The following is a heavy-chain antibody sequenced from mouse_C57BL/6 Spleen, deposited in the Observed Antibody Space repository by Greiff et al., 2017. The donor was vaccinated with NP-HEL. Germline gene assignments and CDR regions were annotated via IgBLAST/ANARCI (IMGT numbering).Heavy chain of an antibody. D-gene: IGHD1-1*01. CDR1: GYTFTSYG. CDR3: ARGDYGSSYEGAMDY. V-gene: IGHV1-81*01. CDR2: IYPRSGNT. J-gene: IGHJ4*01. Sequence: QVQLKESGPELVKPGASVKLSCKASGYTFTSYGISWVKQRTGQGLEWIGEIYPRSGNTYYNEKFKGKATLTADKSSSTAYMELRSLTSEDSAVYFCARGDYGSSYEGAMDYWGQGTSVTVSS.